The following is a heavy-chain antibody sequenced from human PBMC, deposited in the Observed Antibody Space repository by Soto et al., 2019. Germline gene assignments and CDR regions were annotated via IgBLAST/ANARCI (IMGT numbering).Heavy chain of an antibody. V-gene: IGHV1-3*01. CDR3: AREAGVRFLEWLPTYNWFNP. CDR1: GYNFTNYV. D-gene: IGHD3-3*01. Sequence: QVQLVQSGAEVKKPGASVKVSCQASGYNFTNYVIHWVRQAPGQRLEWMGWINAGNGNTKSSQKFQGRITSTRDTPANTAYLELSSLRSEDTAVYYCAREAGVRFLEWLPTYNWFNPWAREPWSPSPQ. J-gene: IGHJ5*02. CDR2: INAGNGNT.